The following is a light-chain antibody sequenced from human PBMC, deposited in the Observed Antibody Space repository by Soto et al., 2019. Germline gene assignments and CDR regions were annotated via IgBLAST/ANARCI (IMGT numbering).Light chain of an antibody. Sequence: DIQMTQSPSSLSASVGDRVTITCQASQDISNYLNWYQQKPGKAPKLLIYDASNLETGVPSRFSGSGSGTDFTFTISSLQPEDIATYYCQQYDNFHSITFGQGTRLEIK. V-gene: IGKV1-33*01. CDR3: QQYDNFHSIT. CDR1: QDISNY. CDR2: DAS. J-gene: IGKJ5*01.